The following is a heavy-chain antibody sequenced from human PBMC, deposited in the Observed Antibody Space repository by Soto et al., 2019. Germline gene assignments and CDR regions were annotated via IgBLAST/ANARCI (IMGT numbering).Heavy chain of an antibody. CDR2: IIPIFGTA. D-gene: IGHD1-26*01. CDR3: ARDRGVGAAPYFQH. V-gene: IGHV1-69*13. J-gene: IGHJ1*01. Sequence: ASVKVSCKASGYTFTSYGISWVRQAPGQGLEWMGGIIPIFGTANYAQKFQGRVTITADESTSTAYMELSSLRSEDTAVYYCARDRGVGAAPYFQHWGQGTLVTVSS. CDR1: GYTFTSYG.